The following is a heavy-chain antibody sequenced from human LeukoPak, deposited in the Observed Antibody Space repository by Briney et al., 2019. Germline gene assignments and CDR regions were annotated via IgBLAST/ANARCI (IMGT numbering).Heavy chain of an antibody. V-gene: IGHV4-4*02. CDR2: IYHSGST. CDR3: ARDLYGIFFNGGWFDP. J-gene: IGHJ5*02. CDR1: GGSISSSNW. Sequence: SGTLSPTCAVSGGSISSSNWWSWVRQPPGKGLEWIGEIYHSGSTNYNPSLKSRVTISVDKSKNQFSLKLSSVTAADTAVYYCARDLYGIFFNGGWFDPWGQGTLVTVSS. D-gene: IGHD2-15*01.